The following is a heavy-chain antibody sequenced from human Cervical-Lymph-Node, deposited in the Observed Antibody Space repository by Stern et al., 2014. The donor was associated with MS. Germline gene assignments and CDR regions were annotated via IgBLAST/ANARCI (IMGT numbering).Heavy chain of an antibody. CDR2: IVPVFGSA. Sequence: VQLVESGAEVKRPGSSGKVSCKASGGSFRSYSVSWGRQAPGKGLEWMGGIVPVFGSANYAPKFQGRVTITADEATSTVYMEFNSLRSDDTAVYFCATAGIASSQNWFDPWGQGTLVTVSS. CDR1: GGSFRSYS. CDR3: ATAGIASSQNWFDP. V-gene: IGHV1-69*01. J-gene: IGHJ5*02. D-gene: IGHD6-13*01.